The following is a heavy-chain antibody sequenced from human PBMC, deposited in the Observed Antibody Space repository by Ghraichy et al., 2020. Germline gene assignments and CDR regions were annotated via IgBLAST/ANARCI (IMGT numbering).Heavy chain of an antibody. Sequence: GESLNISCAASGFTFSNAWMSWVRQAPGKGLEWVGRIKSKTDGGTTDYAAPVKGRFTISRDDSKNTLYLQMNSLKTEDTAVYYCTTDLHAYCSSTSCYYNYYYMDVWGKGTTVTVSS. CDR1: GFTFSNAW. CDR3: TTDLHAYCSSTSCYYNYYYMDV. D-gene: IGHD2-2*01. J-gene: IGHJ6*03. CDR2: IKSKTDGGTT. V-gene: IGHV3-15*01.